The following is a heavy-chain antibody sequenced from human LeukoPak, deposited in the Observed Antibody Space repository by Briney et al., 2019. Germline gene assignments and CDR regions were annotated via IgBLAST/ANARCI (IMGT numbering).Heavy chain of an antibody. Sequence: SQTLSLTCTVSGGSISSGGYYWSWIRQHTGKGLEWIGYIYYSGSTYYDPSLKSRVTISVDTSKNQFSLKLTSVTAADTAVYYCARRNYYDSSAYYIFDYWGQGTLVTVSS. V-gene: IGHV4-31*03. J-gene: IGHJ4*02. D-gene: IGHD3-22*01. CDR2: IYYSGST. CDR1: GGSISSGGYY. CDR3: ARRNYYDSSAYYIFDY.